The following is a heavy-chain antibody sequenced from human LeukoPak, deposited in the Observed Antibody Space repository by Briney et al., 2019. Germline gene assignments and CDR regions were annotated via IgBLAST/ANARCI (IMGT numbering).Heavy chain of an antibody. D-gene: IGHD3-10*01. CDR2: INSDGSST. Sequence: GGSLRLSCAASGFTFSGYWIHWVRQAPGEGLVWVSRINSDGSSTSYADSVKGRFTISRDNAKKTLYLQMNSLRAEDTAVYYCARPSGSYYYDAFDIWGQGTMVTVSS. V-gene: IGHV3-74*01. J-gene: IGHJ3*02. CDR1: GFTFSGYW. CDR3: ARPSGSYYYDAFDI.